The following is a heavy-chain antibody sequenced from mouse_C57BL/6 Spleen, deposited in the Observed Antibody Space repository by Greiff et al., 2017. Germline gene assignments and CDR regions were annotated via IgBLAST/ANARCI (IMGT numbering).Heavy chain of an antibody. J-gene: IGHJ2*01. Sequence: QVQLQQPGTELVKPGASVKLSCKASGYTFTSYWMHWVKQRPGQGLEWIGNINPSNGGTNYNEKFKSKATLTVDKSSSTAYMQLSSLTSEDAAVYYCAILEGYYDYDDGGYYVDYWGQGTTLTVSS. CDR2: INPSNGGT. V-gene: IGHV1-53*01. CDR1: GYTFTSYW. CDR3: AILEGYYDYDDGGYYVDY. D-gene: IGHD2-4*01.